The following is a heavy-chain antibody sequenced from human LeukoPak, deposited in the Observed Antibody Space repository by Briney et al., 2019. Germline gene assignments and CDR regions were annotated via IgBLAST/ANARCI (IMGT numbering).Heavy chain of an antibody. J-gene: IGHJ4*02. V-gene: IGHV3-30-3*01. CDR1: GFTFSSYA. CDR2: ISSDGSTK. D-gene: IGHD3-22*01. Sequence: GGSLRLSCAASGFTFSSYAMSWVRQAPGKGLEWVAIISSDGSTKNYADSVKDRFTISRDNSKNTLYLEMNSLRAEDTAVYYCARVGSSGYYAFDYWGQGTLVTVSS. CDR3: ARVGSSGYYAFDY.